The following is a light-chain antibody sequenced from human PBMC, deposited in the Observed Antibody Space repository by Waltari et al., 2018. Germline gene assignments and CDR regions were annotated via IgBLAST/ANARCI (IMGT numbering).Light chain of an antibody. CDR1: QSVNSW. V-gene: IGKV1-5*03. CDR2: KAS. Sequence: DIQMTQSPSTLSASIGDRVTITSRASQSVNSWLAWYQQKPGKAPKLLIYKASNLDSGVPSRFSGGGSGTEFTLTISSLQPDDFATYYCQQYNSYSLWTFGQGTKVEIK. J-gene: IGKJ1*01. CDR3: QQYNSYSLWT.